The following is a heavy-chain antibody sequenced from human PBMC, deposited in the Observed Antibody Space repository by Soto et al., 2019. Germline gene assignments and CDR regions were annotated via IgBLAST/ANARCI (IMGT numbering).Heavy chain of an antibody. CDR3: AILRGFGDSGYYSSFDY. CDR2: IIPIFGTA. V-gene: IGHV1-69*13. D-gene: IGHD3-22*01. Sequence: SVKVSCKASGGTFSSYAISWVRQAPGQGLEWMGGIIPIFGTANYAQKFQGRVTITAGESTSTAYMELSSLRSEDTAVYYCAILRGFGDSGYYSSFDYWGQGTLVTVSS. CDR1: GGTFSSYA. J-gene: IGHJ4*02.